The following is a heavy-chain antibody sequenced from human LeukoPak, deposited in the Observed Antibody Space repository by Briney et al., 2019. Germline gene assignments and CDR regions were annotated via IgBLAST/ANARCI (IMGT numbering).Heavy chain of an antibody. CDR1: GFTFSSYA. J-gene: IGHJ4*02. CDR3: AKDHSRYYYDSSGFDY. CDR2: ISGSGGST. Sequence: GGSLRLSCAASGFTFSSYAMSWVRQAPGKGLEWVSAISGSGGSTYYADSVKGRFTISRDNSKNTLYLQMNSLRAEDTAVYYCAKDHSRYYYDSSGFDYWGQGTLVTVSS. V-gene: IGHV3-23*01. D-gene: IGHD3-22*01.